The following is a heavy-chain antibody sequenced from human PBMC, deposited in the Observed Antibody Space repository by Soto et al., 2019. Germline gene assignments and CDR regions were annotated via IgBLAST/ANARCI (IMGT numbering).Heavy chain of an antibody. Sequence: PSETLSLTCAVYGGSFSGYYWSWIRQPPGKWLEWIGEINHSGSTNYNPSLKSRVTISVDTSKNQFSLKLSSVTAADTAVYYCARFGFLEWLRWGQGTMVTVSS. D-gene: IGHD3-3*01. V-gene: IGHV4-34*01. CDR1: GGSFSGYY. J-gene: IGHJ4*02. CDR3: ARFGFLEWLR. CDR2: INHSGST.